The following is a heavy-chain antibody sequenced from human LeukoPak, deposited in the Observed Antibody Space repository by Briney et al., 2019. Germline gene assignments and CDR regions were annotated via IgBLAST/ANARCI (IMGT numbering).Heavy chain of an antibody. CDR3: ASGGDCSSTSCYTNYYYYYGMDV. D-gene: IGHD2-2*02. V-gene: IGHV1-46*01. CDR2: INPSGTST. J-gene: IGHJ6*02. CDR1: GYMFTTSF. Sequence: ASVKVSCKASGYMFTTSFMHWVRQAPGQGLEWMGVINPSGTSTDYAQKFQGRVTITADESTSTAYMELSSLRSEDTAVYYCASGGDCSSTSCYTNYYYYYGMDVWGQGTTVTVSS.